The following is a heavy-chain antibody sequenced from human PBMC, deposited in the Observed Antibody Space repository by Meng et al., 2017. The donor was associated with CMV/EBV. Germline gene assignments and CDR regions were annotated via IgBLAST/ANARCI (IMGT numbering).Heavy chain of an antibody. V-gene: IGHV1-69*04. CDR1: GGTFSSYT. CDR3: ARDKTPQYNWFDP. Sequence: SVKVSCKASGGTFSSYTINWVRQAPGQGLEWMGRIIPILGIANYAQKFQGRVTITADKSTSTAYMELSSLRSEDTAVYYCARDKTPQYNWFDPWGQGTLVTVSS. D-gene: IGHD4-11*01. J-gene: IGHJ5*02. CDR2: IIPILGIA.